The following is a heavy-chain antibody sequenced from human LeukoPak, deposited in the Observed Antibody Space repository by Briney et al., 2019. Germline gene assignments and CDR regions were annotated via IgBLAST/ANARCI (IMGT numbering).Heavy chain of an antibody. V-gene: IGHV3-23*01. CDR1: GFTFSTRG. J-gene: IGHJ4*02. D-gene: IGHD1-7*01. Sequence: GGSLRLSCAASGFTFSTRGVSWVRQAPGKGLDWVSSISASGADTFYADSVEGRFTISRDNSKNILYLQMNSLRADDTAIYYCTKDWNSQFDYWGQGTLVTVPS. CDR3: TKDWNSQFDY. CDR2: ISASGADT.